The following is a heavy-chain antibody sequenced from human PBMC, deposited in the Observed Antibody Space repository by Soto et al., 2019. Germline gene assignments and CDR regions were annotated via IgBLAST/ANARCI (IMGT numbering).Heavy chain of an antibody. CDR1: GFIFSDHY. CDR2: SRNKANSYTT. D-gene: IGHD2-21*01. J-gene: IGHJ6*02. Sequence: PGGSLRLSCAASGFIFSDHYMDWVRQTPGTGLEWVGRSRNKANSYTTEYAASVRGRFTVSRDESKNSLHLQMNSLKTEDTAMYYCVRTIIPHYVMDVWGQGTTVTVSS. CDR3: VRTIIPHYVMDV. V-gene: IGHV3-72*01.